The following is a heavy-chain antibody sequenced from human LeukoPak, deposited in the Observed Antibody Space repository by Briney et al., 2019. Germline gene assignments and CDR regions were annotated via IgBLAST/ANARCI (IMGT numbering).Heavy chain of an antibody. D-gene: IGHD6-6*01. J-gene: IGHJ6*02. CDR2: INHSGST. V-gene: IGHV4-34*01. Sequence: PSETLSLTCAVYGGSFSGYYWSWIRQPPGKGLEWIGEINHSGSTNYNPSLKSRVTISVDTSKNQFSLKLSSVTAADTAVYYCARDILVVTPGAYYYYGMDVWGQGTTVTVSS. CDR3: ARDILVVTPGAYYYYGMDV. CDR1: GGSFSGYY.